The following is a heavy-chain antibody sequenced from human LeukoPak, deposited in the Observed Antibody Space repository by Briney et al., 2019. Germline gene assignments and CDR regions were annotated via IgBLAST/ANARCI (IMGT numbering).Heavy chain of an antibody. V-gene: IGHV3-30-3*01. CDR3: AREAATPVDY. Sequence: GGSLRLSCAASGFTFSSYAMHWVRQAPGKGLEWVAVISYDGSNKYYADSVKGRFTISRDNANNSLYLQMNSLRAEDTAVYYCAREAATPVDYWGQGTLVTVSS. CDR1: GFTFSSYA. J-gene: IGHJ4*02. D-gene: IGHD2-2*02. CDR2: ISYDGSNK.